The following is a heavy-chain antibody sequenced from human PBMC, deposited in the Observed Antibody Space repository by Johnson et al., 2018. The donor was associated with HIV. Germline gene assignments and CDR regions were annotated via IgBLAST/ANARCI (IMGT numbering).Heavy chain of an antibody. CDR2: IYSGDTT. Sequence: MLLVESGGGLVQPGGSLRLSCAVSGFTVNGNYMSWVRQAPGKGLEWVSVIYSGDTTYYADSVKGRFTISRDTSKNTLYLQMNSLRPEDTAVYYCASDVWELRGVAAFDVWGQGTLVTVSS. J-gene: IGHJ3*01. CDR1: GFTVNGNY. CDR3: ASDVWELRGVAAFDV. V-gene: IGHV3-66*02. D-gene: IGHD1-26*01.